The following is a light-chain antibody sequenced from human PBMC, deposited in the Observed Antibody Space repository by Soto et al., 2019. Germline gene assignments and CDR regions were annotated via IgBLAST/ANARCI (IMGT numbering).Light chain of an antibody. CDR1: QSFSKW. CDR2: KTS. J-gene: IGKJ2*03. V-gene: IGKV1-5*03. CDR3: QQYNRYSPYS. Sequence: DIQMTQSPSTLSASVGDRVTLTCRARQSFSKWLAWYQQKPGKAPKLLIYKTSSLQSGVPSRFSGSGSGTEFTLTITSLQPDDCATYYCQQYNRYSPYSFGQGTNLEIK.